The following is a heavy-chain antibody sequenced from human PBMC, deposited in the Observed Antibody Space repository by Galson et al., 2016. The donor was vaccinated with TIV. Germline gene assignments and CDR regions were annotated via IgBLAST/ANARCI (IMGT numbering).Heavy chain of an antibody. CDR1: GFTFSDYS. CDR2: ISGSGITT. V-gene: IGHV3-11*01. Sequence: SLRLSCAASGFTFSDYSMSWIRQAPGKGLEWISYISGSGITTYYADSVKGRFTISRDNAKNSLFLHMNSLRAEDKAVYYCATGLVPPAIDYWGQGNLLTVSS. CDR3: ATGLVPPAIDY. J-gene: IGHJ4*02. D-gene: IGHD2-2*02.